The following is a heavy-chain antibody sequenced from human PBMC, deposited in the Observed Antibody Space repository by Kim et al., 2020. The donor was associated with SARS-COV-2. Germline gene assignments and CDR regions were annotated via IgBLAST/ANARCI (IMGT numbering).Heavy chain of an antibody. CDR3: ARARVLRYSGSGGKYNWFAP. J-gene: IGHJ5*01. D-gene: IGHD3-10*01. Sequence: GGSLRLSCAASGFTFSDYCMTWVRQAPGKGLEWVANIKQDGSGIYYVDSVKGRFTISIDNAKNSLYLEMNSLRAEDTAVSYCARARVLRYSGSGGKYNWFAPWGQGTLVTVSS. CDR1: GFTFSDYC. CDR2: IKQDGSGI. V-gene: IGHV3-7*03.